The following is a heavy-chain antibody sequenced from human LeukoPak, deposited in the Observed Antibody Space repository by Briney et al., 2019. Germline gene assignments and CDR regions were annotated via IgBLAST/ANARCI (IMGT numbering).Heavy chain of an antibody. V-gene: IGHV4-59*08. Sequence: PSETLSLTCTVSGGSISGYYWSWIRQPPGKGLEWIAYMYYSGNTNYNPSLKSRVTISVDTSKNQFSLKLSSVTAADTAVYYCARLPRPSYYDFRLDYWGQGTLVTVSS. CDR1: GGSISGYY. J-gene: IGHJ4*02. D-gene: IGHD3-3*01. CDR3: ARLPRPSYYDFRLDY. CDR2: MYYSGNT.